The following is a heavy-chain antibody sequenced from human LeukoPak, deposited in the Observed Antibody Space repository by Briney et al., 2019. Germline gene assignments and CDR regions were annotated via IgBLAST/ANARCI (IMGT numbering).Heavy chain of an antibody. D-gene: IGHD1-26*01. CDR2: LYTGGDT. J-gene: IGHJ4*02. CDR1: GFTVSAHC. Sequence: GGSLRLSCAVSGFTVSAHCMSWVRQAPGKGLECVSFLYTGGDTYYADSVKGRFSISRDNAKNSLYLQMNSLGAEDTAVYYCARDKIVGATNFDYWGQGTLVTVSS. V-gene: IGHV3-53*01. CDR3: ARDKIVGATNFDY.